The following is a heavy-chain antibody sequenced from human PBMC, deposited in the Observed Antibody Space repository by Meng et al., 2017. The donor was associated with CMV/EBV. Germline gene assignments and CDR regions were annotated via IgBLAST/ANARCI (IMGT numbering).Heavy chain of an antibody. V-gene: IGHV4-34*01. CDR3: ARGPNRYYYGSGSYYY. CDR2: INHSGST. CDR1: GGSFSGYY. Sequence: SETLSLTCAVYGGSFSGYYWSWIRQPPGKGLEWIGEINHSGSTNYNLSLKSRVTISVDTSKNQFSLKLSSVTAADTAVYYCARGPNRYYYGSGSYYYWGQGTLVTVSS. D-gene: IGHD3-10*01. J-gene: IGHJ4*02.